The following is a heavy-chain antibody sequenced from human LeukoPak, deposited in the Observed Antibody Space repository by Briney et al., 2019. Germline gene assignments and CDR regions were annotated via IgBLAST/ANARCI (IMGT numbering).Heavy chain of an antibody. J-gene: IGHJ4*02. D-gene: IGHD2-21*02. V-gene: IGHV6-1*01. CDR3: ARGVTYSFDY. Sequence: SQTLSLTCAISGDSVSSTCAAWNWIRQSPSRGLEWLGGTYYRSQWYNEYAASVISRITINSDTSKNQFSLQLNSVTPGDTAVYYCARGVTYSFDYWGQGTLVTVSS. CDR2: TYYRSQWYN. CDR1: GDSVSSTCAA.